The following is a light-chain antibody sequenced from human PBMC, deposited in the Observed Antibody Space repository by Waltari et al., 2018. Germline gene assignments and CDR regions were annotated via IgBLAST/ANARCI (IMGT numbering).Light chain of an antibody. CDR2: VAS. Sequence: DIQMTQSPSSLSASVGDRVTISCRASQGIRSYVAWYQQKPGKAPKLLIYVASTLLSGVTSRFSGSGSGTDFSLTINSLQPEDVGTYYCQSSDTAPPTFGGGTKVEIK. J-gene: IGKJ4*01. CDR1: QGIRSY. V-gene: IGKV1-27*01. CDR3: QSSDTAPPT.